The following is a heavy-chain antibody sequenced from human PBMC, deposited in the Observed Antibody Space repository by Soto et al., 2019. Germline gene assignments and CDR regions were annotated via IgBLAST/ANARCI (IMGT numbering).Heavy chain of an antibody. CDR1: GFTFSTYW. D-gene: IGHD3-3*01. CDR3: AKNGPIFGVVPYYYNGMNV. Sequence: EVQLVESGGGLVQPGGSLRLSCAAPGFTFSTYWMHWVRQAPGKGLVWVSRIKSDGSSTSYADSVKGRFTISRDNAKNTLYLQMSSLGAEDTAVYYCAKNGPIFGVVPYYYNGMNVWGQGTTVTVSS. CDR2: IKSDGSST. J-gene: IGHJ6*02. V-gene: IGHV3-74*01.